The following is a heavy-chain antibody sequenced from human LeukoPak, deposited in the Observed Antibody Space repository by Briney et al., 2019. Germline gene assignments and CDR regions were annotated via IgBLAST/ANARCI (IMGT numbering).Heavy chain of an antibody. CDR1: GFSFSSFW. Sequence: GGSLRLSCAASGFSFSSFWMSWVRQAPGKGLEWVASINHNGNVNYYVDSVKGRFTISRDNAKNSLYLQMSNLRAEDTAVYFCARGGGLDVWGQGATVTVSS. CDR2: INHNGNVN. D-gene: IGHD3-16*01. V-gene: IGHV3-7*03. CDR3: ARGGGLDV. J-gene: IGHJ6*02.